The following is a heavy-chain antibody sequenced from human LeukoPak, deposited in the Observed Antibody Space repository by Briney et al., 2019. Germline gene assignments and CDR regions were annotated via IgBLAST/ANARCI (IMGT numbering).Heavy chain of an antibody. Sequence: PSETLSLTCAVYGGSFSGYYWSWIRQPPGKGLEWIGSIYYSGSTYYNPSLKSRVTISVDTSKDQFSLKLSSVTAADTAVYYCARRIYYDSSGYPTPTDLDYWGQGTLVTVSS. CDR3: ARRIYYDSSGYPTPTDLDY. D-gene: IGHD3-22*01. J-gene: IGHJ4*02. CDR2: IYYSGST. CDR1: GGSFSGYY. V-gene: IGHV4-34*01.